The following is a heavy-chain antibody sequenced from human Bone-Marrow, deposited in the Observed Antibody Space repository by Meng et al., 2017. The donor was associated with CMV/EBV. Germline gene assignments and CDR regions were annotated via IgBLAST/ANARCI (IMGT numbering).Heavy chain of an antibody. CDR1: GYTFTNKY. V-gene: IGHV1-46*01. Sequence: GKLGDYGGEVNTPGASVRVYCKASGYTFTNKYIYGVRQAPGQGLEWMGIIAPSGGSATYAQQFQGRVTMTRDTSTSTVYMELGSLRSEDTAVYYCARDVVGAVGYFDYWGQGTLVTVSS. D-gene: IGHD1-26*01. J-gene: IGHJ4*02. CDR2: IAPSGGSA. CDR3: ARDVVGAVGYFDY.